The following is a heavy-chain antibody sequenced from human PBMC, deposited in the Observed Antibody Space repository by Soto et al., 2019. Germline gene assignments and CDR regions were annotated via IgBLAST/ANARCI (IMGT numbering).Heavy chain of an antibody. CDR1: GGTFSSYA. CDR2: IIPIFGTA. CDR3: ARDDIVVVPGAMGGRMDV. V-gene: IGHV1-69*01. D-gene: IGHD2-2*01. Sequence: QVQLVQSGAEVKKPGSSVKVSCKASGGTFSSYAISWVRQAPGQGLEWMGGIIPIFGTANYAQKFQGRVTITADESTSTAYMGLSSLRSEDTAVYYCARDDIVVVPGAMGGRMDVWGQGTTVTVSS. J-gene: IGHJ6*02.